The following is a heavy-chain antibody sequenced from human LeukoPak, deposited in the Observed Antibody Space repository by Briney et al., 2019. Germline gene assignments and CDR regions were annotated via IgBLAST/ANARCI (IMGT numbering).Heavy chain of an antibody. V-gene: IGHV4-39*01. D-gene: IGHD3-3*01. CDR2: IYYSGST. CDR3: ATKTYYDFWSGYLPDY. J-gene: IGHJ4*02. Sequence: SETLSLTCTVSGGSISSCSYYWSWIRQPPGKGLEWIGSIYYSGSTYYNPSLKSRVTISVDTSKNQFSLKLSSVTAADTAVYYCATKTYYDFWSGYLPDYWGQGTLVTVSP. CDR1: GGSISSCSYY.